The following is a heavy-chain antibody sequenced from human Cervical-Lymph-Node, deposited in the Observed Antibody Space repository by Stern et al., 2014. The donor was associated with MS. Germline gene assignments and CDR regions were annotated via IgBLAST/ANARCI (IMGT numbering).Heavy chain of an antibody. CDR3: ARLGVAGTNYYYGMDV. J-gene: IGHJ6*02. V-gene: IGHV1-18*04. CDR2: FSAYNGNT. D-gene: IGHD6-19*01. Sequence: VQLVDSGAEVKKPGASVKVSCKASGYTFTSYGISWVRQAPGQGLEWLGRFSAYNGNTNYAQKLQGRVTMTTDTSTSTAYMELRSLRSDDTAVYYCARLGVAGTNYYYGMDVWGQGTTVTVSS. CDR1: GYTFTSYG.